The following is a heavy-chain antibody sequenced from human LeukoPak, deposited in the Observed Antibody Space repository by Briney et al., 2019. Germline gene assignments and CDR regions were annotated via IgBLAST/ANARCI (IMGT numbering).Heavy chain of an antibody. J-gene: IGHJ4*02. Sequence: GGSLRLSCAASGFTFSSYTMSWVRQAPGKGLEWVSAISASGGSTYYADSVKGRFTISRDNSKNSLSLQVSSLRAEDTAVYYCAKTNGYYSDWGQGTLVTVSS. V-gene: IGHV3-23*01. CDR1: GFTFSSYT. CDR2: ISASGGST. CDR3: AKTNGYYSD. D-gene: IGHD3-22*01.